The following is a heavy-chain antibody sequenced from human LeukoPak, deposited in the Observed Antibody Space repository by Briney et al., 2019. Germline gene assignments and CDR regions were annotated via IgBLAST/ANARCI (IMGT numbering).Heavy chain of an antibody. CDR3: ARDNSSSWYRFHCVY. J-gene: IGHJ4*02. CDR1: GGTFISYA. D-gene: IGHD6-13*01. V-gene: IGHV1-69*13. Sequence: SVKVSCKASGGTFISYAISWVRRAPGQGLEWMGGIIPIFGTANYTQKFQGRVMITADESTSTAYMELSSLRSEDTAVYYCARDNSSSWYRFHCVYWGQGTLVTVSS. CDR2: IIPIFGTA.